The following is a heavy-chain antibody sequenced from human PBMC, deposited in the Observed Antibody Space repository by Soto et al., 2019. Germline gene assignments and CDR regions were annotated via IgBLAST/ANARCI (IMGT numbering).Heavy chain of an antibody. CDR1: GDSFTGYY. CDR2: INPNSGGT. Sequence: GASVKVSCKASGDSFTGYYMLWLRQAPGQGLEWMGWINPNSGGTNYAQKFQGRLTMTRDTSISTAYMELSRLRSDDTAVYYCARDPLLDYNVYYGMDVWAQGTT. J-gene: IGHJ6*02. V-gene: IGHV1-2*02. CDR3: ARDPLLDYNVYYGMDV. D-gene: IGHD4-4*01.